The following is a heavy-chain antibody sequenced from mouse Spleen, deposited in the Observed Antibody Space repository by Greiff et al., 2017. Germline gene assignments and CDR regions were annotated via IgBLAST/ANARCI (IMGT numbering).Heavy chain of an antibody. CDR3: ARQPYYSNSGWFAY. Sequence: GVDFSRYWMSWVRRAPGKGLEWIGEINPDSSTINYAPSLKDKFIISRDNAKDTLYLQMSKVRSEDTALYYCARQPYYSNSGWFAYWGQGTLVTVSA. J-gene: IGHJ3*01. CDR2: INPDSSTI. CDR1: GVDFSRYW. V-gene: IGHV4-1*01. D-gene: IGHD2-5*01.